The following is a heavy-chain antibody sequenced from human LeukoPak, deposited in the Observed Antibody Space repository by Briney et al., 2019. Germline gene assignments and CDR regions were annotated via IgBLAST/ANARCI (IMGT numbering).Heavy chain of an antibody. V-gene: IGHV3-23*01. Sequence: GGSLRLSCVASRLTFSNYAMSWVRQAPGKGPEWVSTISGSGITYYADSVKGRFTISRDNSKNIVYLFMNSLGAEDTAKYYCAKCGAARRWANDAFDIWGQGTVVTVSS. CDR2: ISGSGIT. CDR3: AKCGAARRWANDAFDI. CDR1: RLTFSNYA. D-gene: IGHD6-6*01. J-gene: IGHJ3*02.